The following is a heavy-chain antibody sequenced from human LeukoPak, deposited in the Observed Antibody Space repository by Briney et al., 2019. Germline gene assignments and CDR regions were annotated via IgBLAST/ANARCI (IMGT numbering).Heavy chain of an antibody. V-gene: IGHV4-59*01. CDR1: GGSISSYY. D-gene: IGHD6-19*01. CDR3: ARDLFGNCSGWMI. Sequence: PSETLSLTCTVSGGSISSYYWSWIRQPPGKGLEWIGYIYYSGSTNYNPSLKSRVTISVDTSKNQFSLKLSSVTAADTAVYYCARDLFGNCSGWMIWGQGTMVTVSS. J-gene: IGHJ3*02. CDR2: IYYSGST.